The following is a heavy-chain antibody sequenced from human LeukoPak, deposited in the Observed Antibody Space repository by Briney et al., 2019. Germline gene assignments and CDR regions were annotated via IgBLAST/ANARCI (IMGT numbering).Heavy chain of an antibody. V-gene: IGHV4-38-2*02. Sequence: SETLSLTCTVSGYSIGSGYYWGWIRQPPGKGLEWIGSIYHSGSTYYNPSLKSRVTISVDTSKNQFSLKLSSVTAADTAVYYCARPAYYYGSGSKAFDYWGQGTLVTVSS. CDR2: IYHSGST. CDR1: GYSIGSGYY. J-gene: IGHJ4*02. CDR3: ARPAYYYGSGSKAFDY. D-gene: IGHD3-10*01.